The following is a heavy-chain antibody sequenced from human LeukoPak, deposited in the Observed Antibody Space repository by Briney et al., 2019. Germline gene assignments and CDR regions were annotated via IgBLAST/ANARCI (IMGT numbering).Heavy chain of an antibody. J-gene: IGHJ4*02. D-gene: IGHD1-7*01. CDR3: ARTLYNWNYADY. V-gene: IGHV4-39*07. CDR2: IYYSGST. Sequence: SETLSLTCTVSGGSISSSSYYWGWIRQPPGKGLEWIGSIYYSGSTCYNPSLKSRVTLSVDTSKNQFSLKLSSVTAADTAVYYCARTLYNWNYADYWGQGTLVTVSS. CDR1: GGSISSSSYY.